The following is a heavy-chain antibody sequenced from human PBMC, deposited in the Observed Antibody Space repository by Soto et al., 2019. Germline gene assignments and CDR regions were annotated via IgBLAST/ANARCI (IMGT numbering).Heavy chain of an antibody. CDR3: TTGFRGYYYYGMDV. CDR1: GFTFSNAW. J-gene: IGHJ6*02. V-gene: IGHV3-15*07. CDR2: IKSKTDGGTT. Sequence: GGSLRLSCAASGFTFSNAWMNWVRQAPGKGLEWVGRIKSKTDGGTTDYAAPVKGRFTISRDDSKNTLYLQMNSLKTEDTAVYYCTTGFRGYYYYGMDVWGQGTTVTVSS.